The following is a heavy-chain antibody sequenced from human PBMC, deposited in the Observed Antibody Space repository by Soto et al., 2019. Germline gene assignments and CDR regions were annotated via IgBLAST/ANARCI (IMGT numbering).Heavy chain of an antibody. CDR2: ISGYNANT. CDR3: AATGGHYFGLDV. J-gene: IGHJ6*02. V-gene: IGHV1-18*01. Sequence: QAQLVQSGSEVKRPGASVKVSCRCSDNTFTYYGIILVRQAPGQGLEWLGWISGYNANTKDAQKFHDRVTMTADTSTRTAYLEVRSLTSDDSGIYFCAATGGHYFGLDVWGQGTTVTVSS. CDR1: DNTFTYYG. D-gene: IGHD2-8*02.